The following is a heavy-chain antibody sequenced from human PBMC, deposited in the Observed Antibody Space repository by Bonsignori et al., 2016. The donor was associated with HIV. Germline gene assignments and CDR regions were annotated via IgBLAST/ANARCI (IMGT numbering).Heavy chain of an antibody. Sequence: EVQLVESGGGLIQPGGSLRLSCAASGFTVSDNYIVWVRQSPGRGLEWVSVIFSSGSTFYADSVKGRVTVSRDYSKNTVDLQMHSLRAEDTALYYCARGGASYAYDFWGQGTLVTVSS. V-gene: IGHV3-53*01. D-gene: IGHD3-16*01. J-gene: IGHJ4*02. CDR1: GFTVSDNY. CDR2: IFSSGST. CDR3: ARGGASYAYDF.